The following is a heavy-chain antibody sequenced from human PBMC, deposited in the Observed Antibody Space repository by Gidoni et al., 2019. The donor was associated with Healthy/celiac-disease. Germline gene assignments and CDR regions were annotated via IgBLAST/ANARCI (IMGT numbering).Heavy chain of an antibody. Sequence: EVQLVESGGGLVQPGGSLRLYCAASGFTFSSYEMNWVSQAPGKGLEWVSYISSSGSSIYYADSVKGRFTISRDNAKNSLYLQMNSLRAEDTAVYYCATGGVGYCSSTSCNSYYYGMDVWGQGTTVTVSS. V-gene: IGHV3-48*03. D-gene: IGHD2-2*01. CDR3: ATGGVGYCSSTSCNSYYYGMDV. CDR2: ISSSGSSI. J-gene: IGHJ6*02. CDR1: GFTFSSYE.